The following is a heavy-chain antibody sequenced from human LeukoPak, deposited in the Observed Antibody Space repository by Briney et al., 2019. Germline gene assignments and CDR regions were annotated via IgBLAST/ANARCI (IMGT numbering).Heavy chain of an antibody. CDR1: GFIFSSYW. D-gene: IGHD3/OR15-3a*01. V-gene: IGHV3-74*01. Sequence: PGGSLRLYCTASGFIFSSYWMHWVRQAPGKGLVWVSYVNNDGRETAHADSVKGRFTISRHNAQNTVFLQMNSLRADDTAVSYCARGTGGLDPWGQGTLVIVSS. CDR2: VNNDGRET. CDR3: ARGTGGLDP. J-gene: IGHJ5*02.